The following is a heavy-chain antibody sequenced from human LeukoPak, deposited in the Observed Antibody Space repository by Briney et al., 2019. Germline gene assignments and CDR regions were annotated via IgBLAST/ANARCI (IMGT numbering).Heavy chain of an antibody. CDR3: ASASGYYFDY. CDR1: GGSFSGYY. V-gene: IGHV3-66*01. Sequence: ETLSLTCAVYGGSFSGYYWSWIRQPPGKGLEWVSVIYSGGSTYYADSVKGRFTISRDNSKNTLYLQMNSLRAEDTAVYYCASASGYYFDYWGQGTLVTVSS. J-gene: IGHJ4*02. D-gene: IGHD3-22*01. CDR2: IYSGGST.